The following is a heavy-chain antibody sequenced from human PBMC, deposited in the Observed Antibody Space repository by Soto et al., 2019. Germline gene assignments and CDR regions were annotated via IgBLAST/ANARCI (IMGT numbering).Heavy chain of an antibody. CDR1: GFTFSSYA. V-gene: IGHV3-64D*06. CDR3: VKSRGGNNFDFFD. J-gene: IGHJ4*02. Sequence: RGGSLRLCCSASGFTFSSYAMHWVRQAPGKGLEYVSGVRGNGDPPFYADSVKGRFTISRDNSKNTLYLQMSGLSADDTAVHYCVKSRGGNNFDFFDWGQGALVTVSS. D-gene: IGHD5-12*01. CDR2: VRGNGDPP.